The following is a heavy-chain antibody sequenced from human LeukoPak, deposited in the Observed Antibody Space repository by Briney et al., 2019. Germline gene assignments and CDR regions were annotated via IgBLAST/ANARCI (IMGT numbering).Heavy chain of an antibody. CDR2: IYYSGST. CDR3: ASPLWFGELGSFGY. J-gene: IGHJ4*02. Sequence: PSETLSLTCTVSGGSISGYYWSWIRQPPGKGLEWLGYIYYSGSTNYNPSLKSRVTMSVDTSKNQFSLKLSSVTAADTAVYYCASPLWFGELGSFGYGGQGTLVTVSS. D-gene: IGHD3-10*01. V-gene: IGHV4-59*08. CDR1: GGSISGYY.